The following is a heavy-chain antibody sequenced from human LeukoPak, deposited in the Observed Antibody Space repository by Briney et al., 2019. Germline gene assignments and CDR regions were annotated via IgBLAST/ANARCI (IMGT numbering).Heavy chain of an antibody. CDR1: GGTFSSYA. V-gene: IGHV1-69*13. J-gene: IGHJ4*02. CDR3: ASRIKNGWYANYFDY. Sequence: SVKVSCKASGGTFSSYAISWVRQAPGQGLEWMGGIIPIFGTANYAQKFQGRVTITADESTSTAYMELSSLRSEDTAVYYCASRIKNGWYANYFDYWGQRTLVTVSS. D-gene: IGHD6-19*01. CDR2: IIPIFGTA.